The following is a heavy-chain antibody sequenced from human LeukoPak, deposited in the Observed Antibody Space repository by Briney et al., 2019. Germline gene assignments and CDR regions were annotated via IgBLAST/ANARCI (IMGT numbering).Heavy chain of an antibody. CDR2: ISYDGSNK. Sequence: PGGSLRLSCAASGFTFSSYAMHWVRQAAGKGLEWVAVISYDGSNKYYADSVKGRFTISRDNSKNTLYLQMNSLRAEDTAVYYCARARATPRYDFWSGYYTDYYYGMDVWGQGTTVTVSS. D-gene: IGHD3-3*01. CDR1: GFTFSSYA. V-gene: IGHV3-30-3*01. J-gene: IGHJ6*02. CDR3: ARARATPRYDFWSGYYTDYYYGMDV.